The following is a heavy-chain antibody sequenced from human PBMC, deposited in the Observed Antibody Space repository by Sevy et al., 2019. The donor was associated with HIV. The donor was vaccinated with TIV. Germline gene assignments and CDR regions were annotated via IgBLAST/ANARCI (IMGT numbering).Heavy chain of an antibody. J-gene: IGHJ6*03. D-gene: IGHD3-3*01. CDR2: ISSSSSYI. CDR3: ARVGSYDFWSGYLRGYYYYYMDV. Sequence: GGSLRLSCAASGFTFSSYSMNWVRQAPGKGLEWVSSISSSSSYIYYADSVKGRFTISRDNAKNSLYLQMNSLGAEDTAVYYCARVGSYDFWSGYLRGYYYYYMDVWGKGTTVTVSS. V-gene: IGHV3-21*01. CDR1: GFTFSSYS.